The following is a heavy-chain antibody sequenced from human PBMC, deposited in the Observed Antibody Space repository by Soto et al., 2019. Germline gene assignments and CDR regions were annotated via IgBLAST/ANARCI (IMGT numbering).Heavy chain of an antibody. Sequence: PGGSLRLSCAASGSTFSSYAMSWVRQAPGKGLEWVSAISGSGGSTYYADSVKGRFTISRDNSKNTLYLQMNSLRAEDTAVYYCARMLLHGDLDSLKYYYYYGMDVWGQGTTVTVSS. D-gene: IGHD4-17*01. CDR2: ISGSGGST. CDR3: ARMLLHGDLDSLKYYYYYGMDV. V-gene: IGHV3-23*01. J-gene: IGHJ6*02. CDR1: GSTFSSYA.